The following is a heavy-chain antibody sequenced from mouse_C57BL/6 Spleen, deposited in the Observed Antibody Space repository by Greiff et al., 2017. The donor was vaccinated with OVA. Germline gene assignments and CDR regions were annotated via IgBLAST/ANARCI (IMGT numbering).Heavy chain of an antibody. Sequence: EVHLVESEGGLVQPGSSMKLSCTASGFTFSDYYMAWVRQVPEKGLEWVANINYDGSSTYYLDSLKSRFIISRDNAKNILYLQMSSLKSEDTATYYCARGGYSKNYYAMDYWGQGTSVTVSS. CDR2: INYDGSST. CDR3: ARGGYSKNYYAMDY. V-gene: IGHV5-16*01. CDR1: GFTFSDYY. J-gene: IGHJ4*01. D-gene: IGHD2-5*01.